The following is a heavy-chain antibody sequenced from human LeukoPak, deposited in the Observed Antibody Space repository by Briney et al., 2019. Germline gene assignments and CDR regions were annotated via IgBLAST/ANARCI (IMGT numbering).Heavy chain of an antibody. V-gene: IGHV3-23*01. D-gene: IGHD1-26*01. Sequence: PGGSLRLSCAASGFTFSSYAMTWVRQAPGKGLEWVSGISGSGSSTYYADSVKGRFTLSRDYPENTLYLQMNSLRAEDTAVYFCAKYSGSYYYPPNWDSWGQGTLVTVSS. CDR2: ISGSGSST. CDR1: GFTFSSYA. CDR3: AKYSGSYYYPPNWDS. J-gene: IGHJ4*02.